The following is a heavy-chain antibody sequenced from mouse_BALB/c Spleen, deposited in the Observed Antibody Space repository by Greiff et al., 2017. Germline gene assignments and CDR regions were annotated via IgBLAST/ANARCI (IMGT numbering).Heavy chain of an antibody. D-gene: IGHD1-1*01. J-gene: IGHJ1*01. CDR3: ARDGSSYDWYFDV. Sequence: EVQLVESGGGLVKPGGSLKLSCAASGFTFSSYAMSWVRQTPEKRLEWVASISSGGSTYYPDSVKGRFTISRDNARNILYLQMSSLRSEDTAMYYCARDGSSYDWYFDVWGAGTTVTVSS. CDR2: ISSGGST. CDR1: GFTFSSYA. V-gene: IGHV5-6-5*01.